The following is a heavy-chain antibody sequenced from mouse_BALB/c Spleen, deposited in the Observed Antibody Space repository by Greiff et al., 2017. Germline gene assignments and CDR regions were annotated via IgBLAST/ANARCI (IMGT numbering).Heavy chain of an antibody. CDR1: GYTFTSYV. V-gene: IGHV1-14*01. CDR3: ARNGYYYFDY. J-gene: IGHJ2*01. Sequence: EVQLQQSGPELVKPGASVKMSCKASGYTFTSYVMHWVKQKPGQGLEWIGYINPSNGRTNYNEKFKSKATLTVDKSSSTAYMQLSSLTSEDSAVYYCARNGYYYFDYWGQGTTLTVSS. D-gene: IGHD2-3*01. CDR2: INPSNGRT.